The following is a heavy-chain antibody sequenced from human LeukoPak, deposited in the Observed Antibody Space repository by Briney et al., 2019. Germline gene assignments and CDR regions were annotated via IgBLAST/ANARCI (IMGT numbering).Heavy chain of an antibody. D-gene: IGHD2-21*02. Sequence: SETLSLTCAVSGGSISSYYWSWIRQPPGKGLEWIGYIYCSGSTNYNPSLKSRVTISVDTSKNQFSLKLSSVTAADTAVYYCARGGDSQYYYYGMDVWGQGTTVTVSS. CDR2: IYCSGST. CDR3: ARGGDSQYYYYGMDV. J-gene: IGHJ6*02. V-gene: IGHV4-59*01. CDR1: GGSISSYY.